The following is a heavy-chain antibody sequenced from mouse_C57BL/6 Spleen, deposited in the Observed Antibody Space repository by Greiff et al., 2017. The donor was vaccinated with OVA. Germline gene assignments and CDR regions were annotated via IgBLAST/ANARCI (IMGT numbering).Heavy chain of an antibody. CDR1: GYTFTDYY. CDR2: INPNNGGT. Sequence: VQLQQSGPELVKPGASVKISCKASGYTFTDYYMNWVKQSHGKSLEWIGDINPNNGGTSYNQKFKGKATLTVDKSSSTAYMELRSLTSEDSAVFYCARRGPFDYWGQGTTLTVSS. CDR3: ARRGPFDY. J-gene: IGHJ2*01. V-gene: IGHV1-26*01.